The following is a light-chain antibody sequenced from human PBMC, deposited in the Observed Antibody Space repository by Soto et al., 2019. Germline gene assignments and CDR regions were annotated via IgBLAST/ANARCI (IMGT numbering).Light chain of an antibody. J-gene: IGKJ1*01. V-gene: IGKV3-15*01. CDR1: QSVSSN. CDR3: QQYNDWLWT. CDR2: GAS. Sequence: EIVMTQSPATLSVSPGERPTLSCRASQSVSSNLAWYQQKPGQXPRXXIYGASTRPTGIPARFSGRGSGTEFTLTITSLQSEDFAVYYCQQYNDWLWTFGQGTKVDIK.